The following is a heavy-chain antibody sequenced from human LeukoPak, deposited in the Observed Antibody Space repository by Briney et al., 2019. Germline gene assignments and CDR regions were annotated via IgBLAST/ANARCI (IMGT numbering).Heavy chain of an antibody. Sequence: PSETVSLTCTVSVGSISGYYWSWIRQPPGKGLEWIGYIYSSGSTTYNSSLKSRVTISVDTSKNQFSLKLSSVTAADTAVYYCARRAVAENYFDYWGQGTLVTVPS. D-gene: IGHD6-19*01. CDR1: VGSISGYY. V-gene: IGHV4-4*09. CDR3: ARRAVAENYFDY. CDR2: IYSSGST. J-gene: IGHJ4*02.